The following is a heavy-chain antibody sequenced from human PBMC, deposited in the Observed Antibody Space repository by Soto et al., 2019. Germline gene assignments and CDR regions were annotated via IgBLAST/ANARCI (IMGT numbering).Heavy chain of an antibody. J-gene: IGHJ6*02. V-gene: IGHV2-5*02. D-gene: IGHD6-13*01. CDR3: AHSIAHNNHAMDV. Sequence: QITLKESGPTLVKPTQTLTLTCTCAGLSLSSSGAAVGWIRLPPGMALEWLALIYWDDDKRYSPSLKSRLTITKYTSKNEVVLTMTNMDPVDAGTYYCAHSIAHNNHAMDVWGQGTTVTVSS. CDR1: GLSLSSSGAA. CDR2: IYWDDDK.